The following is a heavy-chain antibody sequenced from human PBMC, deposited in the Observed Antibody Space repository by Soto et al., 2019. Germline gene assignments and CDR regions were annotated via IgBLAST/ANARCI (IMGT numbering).Heavy chain of an antibody. Sequence: QVQLVQSGAEVKKPGSSVKVSCKASGGTFSSYTISWVRQAPGQGLEWMGRIIPILGIANYAQKFQGRVTITADKSTSTAYMELSSLRSEDTAVYYCAREWSSGWYGAFDIWGQGTMVTVSS. J-gene: IGHJ3*02. CDR3: AREWSSGWYGAFDI. D-gene: IGHD6-19*01. CDR1: GGTFSSYT. CDR2: IIPILGIA. V-gene: IGHV1-69*08.